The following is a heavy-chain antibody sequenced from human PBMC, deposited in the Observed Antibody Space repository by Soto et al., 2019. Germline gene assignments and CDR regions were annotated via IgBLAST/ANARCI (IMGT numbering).Heavy chain of an antibody. CDR2: ILYDGSNK. V-gene: IGHV3-30*18. J-gene: IGHJ6*02. CDR3: AKSRDAYNFYFYYGMDV. D-gene: IGHD2-2*01. CDR1: GFTFSNYG. Sequence: GGSLRLSCAASGFTFSNYGMHWVRQIPGKGLEWVALILYDGSNKYYADSVKGRFTISRDNSKNTLYLQVSSLRAEDTAVYYCAKSRDAYNFYFYYGMDVWGQGTTVTVSS.